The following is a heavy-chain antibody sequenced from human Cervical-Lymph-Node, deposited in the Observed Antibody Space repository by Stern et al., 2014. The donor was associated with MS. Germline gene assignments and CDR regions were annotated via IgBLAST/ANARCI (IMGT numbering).Heavy chain of an antibody. V-gene: IGHV1-69*01. CDR3: ARDIYGDIPPNYYYYGMDV. Sequence: QVQLLQPGAEVKKPGSSVKVSCKASGGTFSSYAISWVRQAPGQGLEWMGGIIPIFGTANYAQKFQGRVTITADESTSTAYMELSSLRSEDTAVYYCARDIYGDIPPNYYYYGMDVWGQGTTVTVSS. CDR1: GGTFSSYA. CDR2: IIPIFGTA. D-gene: IGHD4-17*01. J-gene: IGHJ6*02.